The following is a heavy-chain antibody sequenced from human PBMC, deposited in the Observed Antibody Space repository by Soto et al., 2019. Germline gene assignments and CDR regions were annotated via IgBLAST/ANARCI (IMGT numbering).Heavy chain of an antibody. J-gene: IGHJ4*02. D-gene: IGHD3-16*01. V-gene: IGHV1-18*01. CDR2: ISAYNGKT. CDR3: ARGQVYASGSHGRPFYFDY. CDR1: DYTFTSFG. Sequence: QVQLVQSGAEVKKPGDSVRVSCKASDYTFTSFGITWVRQAPGQGLEWMGWISAYNGKTVYAQTLQGRVSMTTDTSTTTAYMELRSLRSDDTAVYYCARGQVYASGSHGRPFYFDYWGQGTLVTVSS.